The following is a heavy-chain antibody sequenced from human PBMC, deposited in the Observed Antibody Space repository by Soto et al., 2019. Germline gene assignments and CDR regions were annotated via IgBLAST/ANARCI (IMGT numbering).Heavy chain of an antibody. CDR2: ISYDGSNK. D-gene: IGHD3-22*01. CDR3: AKDQEQDYYDSSGYDY. V-gene: IGHV3-30*18. CDR1: GFTFSSYG. J-gene: IGHJ4*02. Sequence: GGSRGLSWAASGFTFSSYGLHWVRQAPGKGLGWGAVISYDGSNKYYADSGKGRFTISRDNSKNTLYLQMNSLRAEDTAVYYCAKDQEQDYYDSSGYDYWGQGTLVTVSS.